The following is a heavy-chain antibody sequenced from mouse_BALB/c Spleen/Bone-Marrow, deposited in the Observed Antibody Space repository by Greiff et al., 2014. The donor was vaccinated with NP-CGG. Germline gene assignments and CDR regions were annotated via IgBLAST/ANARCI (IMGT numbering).Heavy chain of an antibody. D-gene: IGHD1-2*01. V-gene: IGHV4-1*02. J-gene: IGHJ3*01. CDR1: GFDFSGYW. CDR2: INPDSRTI. Sequence: EVQVVESGGGLVQPGGSLKLSCAASGFDFSGYWMTWVRQAPGKGLEWIGEINPDSRTINYKPSLKEKFIMSRDNAKNTPYLQMSKVRSEDTALYYCARNGYYGWMTYWGQGTLVTVSA. CDR3: ARNGYYGWMTY.